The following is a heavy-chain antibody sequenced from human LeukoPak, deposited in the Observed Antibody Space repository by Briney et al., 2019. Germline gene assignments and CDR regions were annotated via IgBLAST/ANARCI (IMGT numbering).Heavy chain of an antibody. CDR1: GYSFSSYW. CDR2: IYPGDSDT. D-gene: IGHD2-2*01. J-gene: IGHJ6*03. Sequence: GESLKISCEASGYSFSSYWIGWVRQMPGKGLEWMGVIYPGDSDTRYSPSFQGQVTISADKSISTAYLQWSSLKASDTAMYYCAKVASRNYYYYYMDVWGKGTTVTVSS. V-gene: IGHV5-51*01. CDR3: AKVASRNYYYYYMDV.